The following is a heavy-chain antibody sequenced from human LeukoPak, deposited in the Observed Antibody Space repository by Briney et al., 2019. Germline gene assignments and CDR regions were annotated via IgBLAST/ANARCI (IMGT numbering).Heavy chain of an antibody. V-gene: IGHV3-13*01. CDR3: ARVAKERVGGVYYFDY. J-gene: IGHJ4*02. D-gene: IGHD1-1*01. CDR2: IGTAGDT. CDR1: GFTFSDDD. Sequence: GGSLRLSCAASGFTFSDDDMHWVRQATGKGLEWVSAIGTAGDTYYTGSVKGRFTISRGNAKNSLYLQMNSLRAGDTAVYYCARVAKERVGGVYYFDYWGQGTLVTVSS.